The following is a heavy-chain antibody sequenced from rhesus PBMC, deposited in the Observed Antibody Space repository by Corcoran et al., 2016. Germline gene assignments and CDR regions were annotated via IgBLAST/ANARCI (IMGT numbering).Heavy chain of an antibody. Sequence: QVQLQESGPGLVTPSETLSLTCAVSGGSLIRRNWWSWIRQPPGKGREWIGDISGSSGNTYYNPSLKSRVTISTDTSKNQFSLKLSSVTAADTAVYYCARHPVAAATSYWGQGVLVTVSS. J-gene: IGHJ4*01. D-gene: IGHD6-43*01. V-gene: IGHV4-65*01. CDR1: GGSLIRRNW. CDR2: ISGSSGNT. CDR3: ARHPVAAATSY.